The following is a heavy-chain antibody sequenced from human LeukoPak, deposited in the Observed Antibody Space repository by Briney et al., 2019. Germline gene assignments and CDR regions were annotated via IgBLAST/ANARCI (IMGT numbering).Heavy chain of an antibody. CDR1: GFTFSSYA. V-gene: IGHV3-30*04. CDR2: ISYDGSNK. J-gene: IGHJ3*02. CDR3: ASGRAFDI. Sequence: GRSLRLSCAASGFTFSSYAMHWVRQAPGKGLEWVAVISYDGSNKYYADSVKGRFTISRDNSKNTLYLQMNSLRAEDTAVYYSASGRAFDIWGQGTMVTVSS.